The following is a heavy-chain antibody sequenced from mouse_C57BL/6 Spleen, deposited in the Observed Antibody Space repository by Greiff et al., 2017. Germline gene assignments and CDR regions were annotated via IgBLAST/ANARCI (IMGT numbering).Heavy chain of an antibody. V-gene: IGHV1-81*01. CDR1: GYTFTSYG. D-gene: IGHD2-4*01. Sequence: VQLQQSGAELARPGASVKLSCKASGYTFTSYGISWVKQSTGQGLEWIGEIYPRSGNTYYNEKFKGKATLTADKSSSTAYMELRSLTSEDSAVYFCARWDYDGYYAMDYWGQGTSVTVSS. CDR3: ARWDYDGYYAMDY. J-gene: IGHJ4*01. CDR2: IYPRSGNT.